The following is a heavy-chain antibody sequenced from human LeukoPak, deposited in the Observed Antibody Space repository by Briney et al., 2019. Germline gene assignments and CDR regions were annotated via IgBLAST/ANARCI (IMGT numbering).Heavy chain of an antibody. V-gene: IGHV4-61*01. CDR1: AGSVSSGSYY. CDR3: ARDYGSGSYHFDY. J-gene: IGHJ4*02. Sequence: SGTLSLTCIVSAGSVSSGSYYWSWIRQPPGKGLEWIGHLYYTGSTNYNPSLKSRVTMSVDTSKNQFSLKLSSVTAADTAVYYCARDYGSGSYHFDYWGQGILVTVSS. D-gene: IGHD3-10*01. CDR2: LYYTGST.